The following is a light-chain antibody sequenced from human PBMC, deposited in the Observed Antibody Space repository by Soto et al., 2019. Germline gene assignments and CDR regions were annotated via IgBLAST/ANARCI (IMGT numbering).Light chain of an antibody. J-gene: IGKJ2*01. CDR2: AAS. CDR1: QGISSW. Sequence: DIQMTQSPSSVSASVGDRVTITCRASQGISSWLAWYHQKPGKAPKLLIYAASSLQSGVPSRFSVSGSWTDFTLTISSLQPEDFAPYYYQQANSFPPTFGQGTKLEIK. CDR3: QQANSFPPT. V-gene: IGKV1-12*01.